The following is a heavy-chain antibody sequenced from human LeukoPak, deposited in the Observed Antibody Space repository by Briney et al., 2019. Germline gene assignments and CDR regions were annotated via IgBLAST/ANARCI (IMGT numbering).Heavy chain of an antibody. J-gene: IGHJ5*02. CDR2: IYPGDSDT. Sequence: GETLKISCKGSGYSFTSYWIGWVRQMPGKGLGWMGIIYPGDSDTRYSPSFQGQVTISADKSISTAYLQWSSLKASDTAMYYCARHWHDYGDWFDPWGQGTLVTVSS. D-gene: IGHD4-17*01. V-gene: IGHV5-51*01. CDR1: GYSFTSYW. CDR3: ARHWHDYGDWFDP.